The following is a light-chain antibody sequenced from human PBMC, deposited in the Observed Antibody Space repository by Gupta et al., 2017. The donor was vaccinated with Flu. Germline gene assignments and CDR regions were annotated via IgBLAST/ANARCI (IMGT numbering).Light chain of an antibody. Sequence: GDALPNHYSYWYQQLPGQAPILLISKDTERPSGIPERFSGSSSGTTFTLAISGVQAEDEAGYYCQSADGRISYYVFGTGIKVTVL. CDR1: ALPNHY. J-gene: IGLJ1*01. CDR2: KDT. V-gene: IGLV3-25*03. CDR3: QSADGRISYYV.